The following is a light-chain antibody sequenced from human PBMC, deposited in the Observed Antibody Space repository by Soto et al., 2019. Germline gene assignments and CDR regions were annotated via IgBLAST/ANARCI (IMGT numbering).Light chain of an antibody. CDR3: SSFGGSSV. Sequence: QSVLTQPPSASGSPGQSVTISCTGTSSDIGNYYVSWYQQHPGKAPKLIIYEVAQRPSGVPDRFSGSKSGNTASLTVSGLQAEDEADYYCSSFGGSSVFGTGTKLTV. V-gene: IGLV2-8*01. CDR2: EVA. J-gene: IGLJ1*01. CDR1: SSDIGNYY.